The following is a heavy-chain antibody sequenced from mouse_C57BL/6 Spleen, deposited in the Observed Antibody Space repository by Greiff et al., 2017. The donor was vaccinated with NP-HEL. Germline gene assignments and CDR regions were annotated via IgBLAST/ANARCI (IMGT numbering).Heavy chain of an antibody. D-gene: IGHD1-1*01. V-gene: IGHV1-7*01. J-gene: IGHJ4*01. CDR1: GYTFTSYR. CDR2: INPSSGYT. CDR3: ARDGDYYGSSLEGYYAMDY. Sequence: VQLQQSGAELAKPGASVKLSCKASGYTFTSYRMHWVKQRPGQGLEWIGYINPSSGYTKYNQKFKDKATLTADKSSSTAYMQLSSLTYEDSAVYYCARDGDYYGSSLEGYYAMDYWGQGTSVTVSS.